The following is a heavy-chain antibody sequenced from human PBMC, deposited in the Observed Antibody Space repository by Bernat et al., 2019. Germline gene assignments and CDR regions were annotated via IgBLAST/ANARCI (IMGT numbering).Heavy chain of an antibody. Sequence: QVQLQESGPGLVKPSQTLSLTCTVSGGSISSGGYYWSWIRQHPGKGLEWIGYIYYSGSTYYNPSLKSRVTISVDTSKNQFSLKLSSVTAADTAVYYCARDSVRGVPHYYYYYGMDVWGQGTTVTVSS. V-gene: IGHV4-31*03. CDR1: GGSISSGGYY. J-gene: IGHJ6*02. CDR3: ARDSVRGVPHYYYYYGMDV. CDR2: IYYSGST. D-gene: IGHD3-10*01.